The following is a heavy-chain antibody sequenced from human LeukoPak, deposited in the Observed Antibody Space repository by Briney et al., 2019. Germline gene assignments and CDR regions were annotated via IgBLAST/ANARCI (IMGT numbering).Heavy chain of an antibody. D-gene: IGHD1-1*01. Sequence: GGSLRLSCAASGFTFSSYSMNWVRQAPGKGLEWVSSISSSSSYIYYADSVKGRFTISRDNAKNSLYLQMNSLRAEDTAVYYCARVVEVRASWRENYYGMDVWGQGTTVTVSS. V-gene: IGHV3-21*01. CDR1: GFTFSSYS. J-gene: IGHJ6*02. CDR2: ISSSSSYI. CDR3: ARVVEVRASWRENYYGMDV.